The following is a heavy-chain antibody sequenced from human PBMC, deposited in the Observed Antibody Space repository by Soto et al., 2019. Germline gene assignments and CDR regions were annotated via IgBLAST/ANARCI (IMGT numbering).Heavy chain of an antibody. D-gene: IGHD4-17*01. CDR2: IFSNDEK. J-gene: IGHJ6*02. Sequence: QVTLKESGPVLVKPTETLTLTCTVSGFSLSNARMGVSWIRQPPGKALEWLAHIFSNDEKSYRTSLKSRLTISKDTSKSQVVLTMTNMDPVDTATYYCARMMSGLVRWGHYSYGMDVWGQGTTVTVSS. V-gene: IGHV2-26*01. CDR3: ARMMSGLVRWGHYSYGMDV. CDR1: GFSLSNARMG.